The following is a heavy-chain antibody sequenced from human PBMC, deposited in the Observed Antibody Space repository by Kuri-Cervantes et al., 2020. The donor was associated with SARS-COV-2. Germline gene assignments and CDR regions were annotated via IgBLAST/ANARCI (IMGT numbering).Heavy chain of an antibody. CDR2: IYSGGST. Sequence: GESLKISCAASGFTVSSNYMSWVRQAPGKGLEWVSVIYSGGSTYYADSVKGRFTISRDNSKNTLYLQMNSLRAEDTAVYCCARDGYFDWLFQGDYFDYWGQGTLVTVSS. D-gene: IGHD3-9*01. CDR3: ARDGYFDWLFQGDYFDY. CDR1: GFTVSSNY. V-gene: IGHV3-66*02. J-gene: IGHJ4*02.